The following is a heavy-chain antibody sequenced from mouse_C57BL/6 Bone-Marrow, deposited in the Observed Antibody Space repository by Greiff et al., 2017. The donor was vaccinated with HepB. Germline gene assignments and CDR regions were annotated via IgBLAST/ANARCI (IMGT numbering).Heavy chain of an antibody. Sequence: EVKVVESGGDLVKPGGSLKLSCAASGFTFSSYGMSWVRQTPDKRLEWVATISSGGSYTYYPDSVKGRFIISRDNAKNTLYLQMSSLKSEDTAMYYCARGFAYWGQGTLVTVSA. V-gene: IGHV5-6*01. J-gene: IGHJ3*01. CDR1: GFTFSSYG. CDR2: ISSGGSYT. CDR3: ARGFAY.